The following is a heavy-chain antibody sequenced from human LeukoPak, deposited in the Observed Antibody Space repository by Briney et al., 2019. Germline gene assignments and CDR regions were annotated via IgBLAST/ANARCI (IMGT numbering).Heavy chain of an antibody. V-gene: IGHV4-34*01. CDR2: INHSGST. CDR3: AREGGYFDY. J-gene: IGHJ4*02. Sequence: SETLSLTCAVYGGSFSGYYWSWIRQPPGEGLEWIGEINHSGSTNYNPSLKSRVTISVDTSKNQFSLKLSSVTAADTAVYYCAREGGYFDYWGQGTLVTVSS. D-gene: IGHD3-16*01. CDR1: GGSFSGYY.